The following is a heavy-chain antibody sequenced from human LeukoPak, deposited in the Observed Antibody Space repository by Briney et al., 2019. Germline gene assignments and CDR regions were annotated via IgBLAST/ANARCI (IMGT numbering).Heavy chain of an antibody. V-gene: IGHV5-51*01. CDR3: ARHRYFQL. Sequence: GESLKISCEGSGYSFTSYWAAWVRQMPGKGLEWMGIIFPADSDTRYSPSFQGQVTISVDKPINPAYLQWSSLKASDTAMYYCARHRYFQLWGQGTLVTVSS. CDR1: GYSFTSYW. J-gene: IGHJ1*01. CDR2: IFPADSDT.